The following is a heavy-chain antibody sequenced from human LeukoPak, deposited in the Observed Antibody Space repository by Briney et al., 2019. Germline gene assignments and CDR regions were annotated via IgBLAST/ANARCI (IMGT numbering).Heavy chain of an antibody. V-gene: IGHV3-23*01. CDR2: ISGSGGST. CDR1: GFTFSSYS. Sequence: GGSLRLSCAASGFTFSSYSMSWVRQAPGKGLEWVSGISGSGGSTDYADSVKGRFTISRDNSKNTLYLQMNSLRVEDTAMYYCAKDPGYQVVYCFDYWGQGTLVTVSS. CDR3: AKDPGYQVVYCFDY. D-gene: IGHD2-2*01. J-gene: IGHJ4*02.